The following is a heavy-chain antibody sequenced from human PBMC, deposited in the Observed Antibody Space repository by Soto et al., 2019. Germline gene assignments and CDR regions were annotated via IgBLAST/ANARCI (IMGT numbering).Heavy chain of an antibody. V-gene: IGHV1-18*01. D-gene: IGHD3-10*01. Sequence: QVQLVQSGAEVKKPGASVKVSCKASGYTFTSYGISWVRQAPGQGLEWMGWISTYNGNTNYAQKLQGRVTMTTDTSTSPADMELRSLRSDATAVYYCARDKGDGSGSYYGYWGQGTLVTVSS. CDR2: ISTYNGNT. CDR1: GYTFTSYG. J-gene: IGHJ4*02. CDR3: ARDKGDGSGSYYGY.